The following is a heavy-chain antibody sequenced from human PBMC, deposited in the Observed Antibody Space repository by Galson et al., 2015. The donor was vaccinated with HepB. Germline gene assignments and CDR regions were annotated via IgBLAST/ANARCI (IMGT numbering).Heavy chain of an antibody. V-gene: IGHV5-51*03. CDR3: ARNGGYNFNYFYYIDV. J-gene: IGHJ6*03. D-gene: IGHD5-24*01. Sequence: QSGAEVKKPGESLKISCKGSGYNFNSHWIGWVRQMPGKGLEWMGIIYPTDSDTGYSPSFQGQVTMSVDKSTSTVYLQWSSLKASDTATYYCARNGGYNFNYFYYIDVWGKGTTVTVSS. CDR1: GYNFNSHW. CDR2: IYPTDSDT.